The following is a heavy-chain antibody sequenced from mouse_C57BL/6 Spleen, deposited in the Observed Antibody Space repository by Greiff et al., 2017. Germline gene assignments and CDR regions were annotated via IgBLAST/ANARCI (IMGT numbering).Heavy chain of an antibody. Sequence: EVKVVESGGGLVKPGGSLKLSCAASGFTFSSYAMSWVRQTPENSLEWVATISDGGSYTYYPENVKGRTTISRDNAKNNLYLQMSHLKSEDTAMYYCARATGTKYFDYWGQGTTLTVSS. CDR3: ARATGTKYFDY. D-gene: IGHD4-1*02. CDR2: ISDGGSYT. CDR1: GFTFSSYA. J-gene: IGHJ2*01. V-gene: IGHV5-4*03.